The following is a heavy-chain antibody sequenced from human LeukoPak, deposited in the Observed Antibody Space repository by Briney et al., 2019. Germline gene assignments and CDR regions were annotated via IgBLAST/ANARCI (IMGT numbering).Heavy chain of an antibody. CDR3: AGSGRYCSGGSFYYYYYYMDV. J-gene: IGHJ6*03. Sequence: KPSETLSLTCAVYGGSFSGYYWSWIRQPPGKGLEWIGEINHSGSTNYNPSLKSRVTISVDTTKNQFSMKLSSVTAADTAVYYCAGSGRYCSGGSFYYYYYYMDVWGKGTTVTVSS. CDR2: INHSGST. V-gene: IGHV4-34*01. CDR1: GGSFSGYY. D-gene: IGHD2-15*01.